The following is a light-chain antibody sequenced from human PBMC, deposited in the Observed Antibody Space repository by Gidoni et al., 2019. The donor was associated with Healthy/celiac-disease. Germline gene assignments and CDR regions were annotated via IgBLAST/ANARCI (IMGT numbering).Light chain of an antibody. Sequence: IQMTQSPSSLSASVGDRVTITCRASQSLSSYLNWYQQKPGKAPKLLIYAASSLQSGVPSRFSGSGSGTDFTLNISSLQPEDCATYYCQQSYSTPVTFGQGTKLEIK. CDR2: AAS. CDR3: QQSYSTPVT. CDR1: QSLSSY. V-gene: IGKV1-39*01. J-gene: IGKJ2*01.